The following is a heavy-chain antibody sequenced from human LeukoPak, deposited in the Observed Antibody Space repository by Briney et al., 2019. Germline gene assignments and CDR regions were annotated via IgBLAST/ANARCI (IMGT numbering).Heavy chain of an antibody. V-gene: IGHV3-49*04. CDR3: HRWTTVTTFDN. D-gene: IGHD4-17*01. J-gene: IGHJ4*02. CDR1: GLTFGDYA. Sequence: GGSLRLSCTASGLTFGDYAVTWVRQGPGKGLEWVASFTGRHYGGTTEYAASVRGRFTISIDDSKTIAYLHMNRLTIENTATYYCHRWTTVTTFDNWGQGTLVIVSS. CDR2: FTGRHYGGTT.